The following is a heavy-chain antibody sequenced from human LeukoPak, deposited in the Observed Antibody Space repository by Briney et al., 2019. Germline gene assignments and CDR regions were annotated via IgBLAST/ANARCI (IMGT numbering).Heavy chain of an antibody. J-gene: IGHJ4*02. D-gene: IGHD3-22*01. Sequence: SETLSLTCTVSGGSISSGGYYWSWIRQHPGKGLEWIGYIYYSGSTYYSPSLKSRVTISVDTSKNQFSLKLSSVTAADTAVYYCAREEDDSSGYAHWGQGTLVTVSS. V-gene: IGHV4-31*03. CDR2: IYYSGST. CDR1: GGSISSGGYY. CDR3: AREEDDSSGYAH.